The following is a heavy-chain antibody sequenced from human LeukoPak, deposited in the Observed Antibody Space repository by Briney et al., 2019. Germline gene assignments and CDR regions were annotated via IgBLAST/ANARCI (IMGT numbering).Heavy chain of an antibody. CDR2: ISYDGSNK. D-gene: IGHD2-21*01. J-gene: IGHJ3*02. Sequence: GGSLRLSCAASGFTFSSYAMHWVRQAPGKGLEWVAVISYDGSNKYYADSVKGRFTISRDNAKNSLYLQMNSLRAEDTAVYYCARERVKPPYDAFDIWGQGTKVNGSS. V-gene: IGHV3-30-3*01. CDR3: ARERVKPPYDAFDI. CDR1: GFTFSSYA.